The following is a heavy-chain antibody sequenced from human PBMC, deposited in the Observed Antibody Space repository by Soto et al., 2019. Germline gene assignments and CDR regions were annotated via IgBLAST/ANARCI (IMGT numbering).Heavy chain of an antibody. D-gene: IGHD3-3*01. CDR2: INAGNGNT. V-gene: IGHV1-3*01. CDR1: GYTFTIYA. CDR3: ARVLITIFGVVTSGLDY. J-gene: IGHJ4*02. Sequence: QVQLVQSGAEAKKPGASVKVSCKASGYTFTIYAMHWVRQAPGQRLEWMGWINAGNGNTKYSQKFQGRVTITRDTSSSTADIELSSLRSEDTAVYYCARVLITIFGVVTSGLDYWGEGTLVTVSS.